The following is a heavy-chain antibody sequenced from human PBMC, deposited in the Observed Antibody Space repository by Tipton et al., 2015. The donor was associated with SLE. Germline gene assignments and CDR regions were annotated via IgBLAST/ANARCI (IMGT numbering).Heavy chain of an antibody. CDR2: IYYSGST. V-gene: IGHV4-39*07. J-gene: IGHJ5*02. CDR3: ARVQAYEGLDP. Sequence: TLSLTCTVPGGSISSSSYYWGWIRQPPGKGLEWIGSIYYSGSTYYNPSLKSRVTISVDTSKNQFSLKLSSVTAADTAVYYCARVQAYEGLDPWGQGTLVTVSS. CDR1: GGSISSSSYY. D-gene: IGHD3-16*01.